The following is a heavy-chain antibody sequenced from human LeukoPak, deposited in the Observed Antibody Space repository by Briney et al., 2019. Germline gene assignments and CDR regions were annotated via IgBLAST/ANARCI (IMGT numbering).Heavy chain of an antibody. CDR1: GYSFTSYW. V-gene: IGHV5-51*01. CDR3: ARGPGSYYDSSGYYYVGLIIDY. Sequence: GGSLRLSCKGSGYSFTSYWIGWVRQMPGKGLEWMGIIYSGDSDTRYSPSFQGQVTISADKSISTAYLQWSSLKASDTAMYYCARGPGSYYDSSGYYYVGLIIDYWGQGTLVTVTS. J-gene: IGHJ4*02. D-gene: IGHD3-22*01. CDR2: IYSGDSDT.